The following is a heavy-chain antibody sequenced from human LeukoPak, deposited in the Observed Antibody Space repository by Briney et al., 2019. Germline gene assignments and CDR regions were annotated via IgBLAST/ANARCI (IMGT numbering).Heavy chain of an antibody. CDR3: AKGAIAAAGSMKFDP. V-gene: IGHV3-11*04. D-gene: IGHD6-13*01. CDR2: VSSGSSTI. Sequence: GGSLRLSCAASGFTFSDYYMSWIRQAPGKALEWVSYVSSGSSTIYYADSVKGRFTVSRDNGKRSLYLHMNSLRAEDTAMYYCAKGAIAAAGSMKFDPWGQGTLVTVSS. CDR1: GFTFSDYY. J-gene: IGHJ5*02.